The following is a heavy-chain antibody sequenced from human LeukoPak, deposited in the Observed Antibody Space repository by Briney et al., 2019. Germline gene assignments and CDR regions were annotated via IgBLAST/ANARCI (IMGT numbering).Heavy chain of an antibody. J-gene: IGHJ4*02. V-gene: IGHV4-34*01. CDR2: INHSGST. Sequence: IGEINHSGSTNYNPSLKRRVTISVDTSKNQFSLKLSSVTAADTAVYYCAGILSSTSSVDYWGQGTLVTVSS. CDR3: AGILSSTSSVDY. D-gene: IGHD2-2*01.